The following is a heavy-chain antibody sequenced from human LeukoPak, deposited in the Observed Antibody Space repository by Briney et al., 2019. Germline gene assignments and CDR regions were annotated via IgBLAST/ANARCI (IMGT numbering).Heavy chain of an antibody. Sequence: SETLSLTCTVSGGSISSYYWSWIRQPPGKGLEWIGYIYYSGSTNYNPSLKSRVTISVDTSKNQFSLKLSSVTAADTAVYYGARDPYRYSSGWYSGSGWFDPWGQGTLVTVSS. J-gene: IGHJ5*02. CDR3: ARDPYRYSSGWYSGSGWFDP. CDR1: GGSISSYY. D-gene: IGHD6-19*01. V-gene: IGHV4-59*01. CDR2: IYYSGST.